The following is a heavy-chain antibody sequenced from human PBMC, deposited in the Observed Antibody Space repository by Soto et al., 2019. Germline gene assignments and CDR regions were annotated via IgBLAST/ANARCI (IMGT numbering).Heavy chain of an antibody. CDR3: ARRYCSGGSCYGYYYYMDV. D-gene: IGHD2-15*01. CDR2: ISAYNGNT. CDR1: GYTFTNYG. Sequence: ASVKVSCKASGYTFTNYGITWVRQAPGQGLEWMGWISAYNGNTNYAQKLQGRVTMTTDTSTTTAYMELRSLRSDDTAVYYCARRYCSGGSCYGYYYYMDVWGKGTTVTVSS. J-gene: IGHJ6*03. V-gene: IGHV1-18*01.